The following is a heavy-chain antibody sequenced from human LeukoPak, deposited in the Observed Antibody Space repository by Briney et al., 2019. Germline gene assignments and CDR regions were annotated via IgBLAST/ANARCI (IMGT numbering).Heavy chain of an antibody. CDR2: INNGGTT. D-gene: IGHD3-10*02. Sequence: GGSLRLSCAASGFTFSTYAMSWVRQAPGKGLEWVSGINNGGTTYYADSVKGRFTISRDNSKNTLYLQMNSLRAEDTAVYYCASRQGLGWHYVNWGQGTLVTVSS. CDR1: GFTFSTYA. V-gene: IGHV3-23*01. CDR3: ASRQGLGWHYVN. J-gene: IGHJ4*02.